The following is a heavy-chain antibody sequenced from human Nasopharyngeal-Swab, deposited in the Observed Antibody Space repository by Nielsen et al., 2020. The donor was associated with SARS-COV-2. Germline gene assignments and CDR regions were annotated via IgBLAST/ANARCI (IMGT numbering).Heavy chain of an antibody. Sequence: GESLKISCAASGFTFSSYAMSWVRQAQGKGLEWVAGIKQDGSEKYYVDSVKGRFTISRDNAKNSLYLQMNSLRAEDTAVYYCARGRTGVGYWGQGTLVTVSS. V-gene: IGHV3-7*01. CDR3: ARGRTGVGY. CDR1: GFTFSSYA. D-gene: IGHD7-27*01. CDR2: IKQDGSEK. J-gene: IGHJ4*02.